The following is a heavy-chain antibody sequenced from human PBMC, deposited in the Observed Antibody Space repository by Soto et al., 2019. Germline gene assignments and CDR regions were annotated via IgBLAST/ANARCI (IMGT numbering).Heavy chain of an antibody. V-gene: IGHV1-69*06. CDR1: GGTFSSYA. CDR2: IIPIFGTA. Sequence: AASVKVSCKASGGTFSSYAISWVRQAPGQGLEWMGGIIPIFGTANYAQKFQGRVTITADKSTSTAYMELSSLRSEDTAVYYCARASTTVVTRPYARDITYYYYYGMDVWGQGTTVTVSS. D-gene: IGHD4-17*01. J-gene: IGHJ6*02. CDR3: ARASTTVVTRPYARDITYYYYYGMDV.